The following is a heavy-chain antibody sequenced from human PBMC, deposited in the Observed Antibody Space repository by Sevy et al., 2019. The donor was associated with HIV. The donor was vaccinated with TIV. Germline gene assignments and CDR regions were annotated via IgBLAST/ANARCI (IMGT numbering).Heavy chain of an antibody. D-gene: IGHD2-21*02. CDR3: TTAALDY. CDR2: ISWNSDNI. V-gene: IGHV3-9*03. J-gene: IGHJ4*02. Sequence: GGSLRLSCAASGFKFGDYAMHWVRQTPGKGLEWVSGISWNSDNIVYVDSVKGRFTISRDNAKNSLYLQISSLRPEDVGLYYCTTAALDYWGPGTLVTVSS. CDR1: GFKFGDYA.